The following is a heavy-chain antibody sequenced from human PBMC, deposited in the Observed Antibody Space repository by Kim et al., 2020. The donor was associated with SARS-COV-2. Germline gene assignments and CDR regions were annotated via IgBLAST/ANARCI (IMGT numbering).Heavy chain of an antibody. V-gene: IGHV3-23*01. J-gene: IGHJ4*02. Sequence: DNTFYADSVKGRFTISRDISKNTLYLQINSLRAEDTAIYFCAKAGNWSPFDDWGQGTLVTVSS. D-gene: IGHD1-1*01. CDR3: AKAGNWSPFDD. CDR2: DNT.